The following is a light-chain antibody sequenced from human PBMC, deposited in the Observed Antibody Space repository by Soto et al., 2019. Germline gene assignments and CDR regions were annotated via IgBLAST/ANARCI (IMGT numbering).Light chain of an antibody. J-gene: IGKJ5*01. CDR3: QQFHDLPIT. CDR2: KAS. CDR1: QNIRSW. Sequence: DIQLTQSPSSLSASVGDKVTITCRASQNIRSWLAWYQQKPGKAPKLLIYKASNLGSGVPSRFSGSGSETEFTLTISSLQSEDIATYFCQQFHDLPITFGQGTRLEIK. V-gene: IGKV1-5*03.